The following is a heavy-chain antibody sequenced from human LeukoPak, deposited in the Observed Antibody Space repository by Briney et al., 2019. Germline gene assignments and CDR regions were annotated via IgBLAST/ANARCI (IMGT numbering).Heavy chain of an antibody. D-gene: IGHD2-2*01. Sequence: PGGSLRLPCAASGXTFSSYGMHWVRQAPGKGLEWVAVISHGGSKKYHADSVKGRFTISSDNSKNTLYLQMNSLRAEDTAVYYCANGYCSSTSCYGVGYWGQGTLVTVSS. J-gene: IGHJ4*02. CDR3: ANGYCSSTSCYGVGY. CDR1: GXTFSSYG. CDR2: ISHGGSKK. V-gene: IGHV3-30*18.